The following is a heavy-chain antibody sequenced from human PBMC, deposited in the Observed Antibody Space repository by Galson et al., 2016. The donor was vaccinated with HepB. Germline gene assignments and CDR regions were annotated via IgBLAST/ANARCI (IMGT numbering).Heavy chain of an antibody. D-gene: IGHD6-6*01. CDR2: IFYSGST. CDR1: GGSISSGFSY. J-gene: IGHJ4*02. Sequence: SETLSLTCTVSGGSISSGFSYWGWIRQPPGKGLEWFGNIFYSGSTYSNPSLTRRVNIFSDTSKNQFSLTLSSVTAADTAVYYCTRAARALDYWGQGTMVTVSS. CDR3: TRAARALDY. V-gene: IGHV4-39*07.